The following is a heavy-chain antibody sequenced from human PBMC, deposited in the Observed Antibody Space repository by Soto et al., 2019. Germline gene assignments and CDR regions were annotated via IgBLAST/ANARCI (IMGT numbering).Heavy chain of an antibody. Sequence: QVQLVESGGGVVQPGRSLRLSCAASGFTFSSYGMHWVRQAPGKGLEWVAVISYDGSDKYYADSVKGRFTISRDNSKHTLNLQMNSLRADDTAVYYCAKALGELSPESYDYWGQGTLITVSS. CDR1: GFTFSSYG. D-gene: IGHD3-16*02. V-gene: IGHV3-30*18. CDR3: AKALGELSPESYDY. CDR2: ISYDGSDK. J-gene: IGHJ4*02.